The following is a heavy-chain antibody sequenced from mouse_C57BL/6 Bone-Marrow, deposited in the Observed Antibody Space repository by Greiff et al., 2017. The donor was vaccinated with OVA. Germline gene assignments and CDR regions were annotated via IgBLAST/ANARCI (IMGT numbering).Heavy chain of an antibody. Sequence: EVMLVESGGGLVQPGGSMKLSCVASGFTFSNYWMNWVRQSPEKGLEWVAQIRLKSDNYATHYAESVKGRFTISRDDSKSSVYLQMNNLRAEDTGIYYGTGGGYDPAYWGQGTLVTVSA. J-gene: IGHJ3*01. D-gene: IGHD2-2*01. CDR1: GFTFSNYW. CDR2: IRLKSDNYAT. V-gene: IGHV6-3*01. CDR3: TGGGYDPAY.